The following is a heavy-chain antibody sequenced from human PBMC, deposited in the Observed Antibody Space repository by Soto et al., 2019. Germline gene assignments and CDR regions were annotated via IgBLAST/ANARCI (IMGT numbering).Heavy chain of an antibody. CDR3: ARDSVIGSGWTDPRGAPVLDY. V-gene: IGHV3-30-3*01. J-gene: IGHJ4*02. CDR1: GFTFSSYA. CDR2: ISYDGSNK. Sequence: GGSLRLSCAASGFTFSSYAMHWVRQAPGKGLEWVAVISYDGSNKYYADSVKGRFTISRDNSKNTLYLQMNSLRAEDTAVYYCARDSVIGSGWTDPRGAPVLDYWGQGTLVTVSS. D-gene: IGHD6-19*01.